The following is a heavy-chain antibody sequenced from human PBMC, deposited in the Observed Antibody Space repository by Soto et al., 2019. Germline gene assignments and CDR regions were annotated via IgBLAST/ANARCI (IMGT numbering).Heavy chain of an antibody. V-gene: IGHV1-69*13. Sequence: SVKFSCKDSGGTFSRHAFRWVRQAPGQGLEWMGGIIPMFGTPNYSEKFQGRLSITADESTTTVYMQLSSLRSEDTAVYYCAREVTTRGWYFDYWGQGTRVSVSS. J-gene: IGHJ4*02. CDR3: AREVTTRGWYFDY. CDR2: IIPMFGTP. D-gene: IGHD4-4*01. CDR1: GGTFSRHA.